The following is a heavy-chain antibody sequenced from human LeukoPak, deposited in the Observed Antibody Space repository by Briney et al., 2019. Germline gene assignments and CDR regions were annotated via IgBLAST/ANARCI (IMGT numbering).Heavy chain of an antibody. V-gene: IGHV3-23*01. Sequence: GGSLRLSCAASGFTFSNYAMSWVRQAPGKGLEWVSGITNSGGGTFYADSVKGRFTISRDNSKNTLYLQMNNLRAQDTAIYYCAKKGAVTATGYFDYWGQGTLVTVSS. CDR3: AKKGAVTATGYFDY. CDR1: GFTFSNYA. J-gene: IGHJ4*02. D-gene: IGHD2-21*02. CDR2: ITNSGGGT.